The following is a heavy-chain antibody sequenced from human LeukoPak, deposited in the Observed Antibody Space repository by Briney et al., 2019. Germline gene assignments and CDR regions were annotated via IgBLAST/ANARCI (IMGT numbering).Heavy chain of an antibody. V-gene: IGHV3-30*04. J-gene: IGHJ3*02. CDR3: ARLSSWVFEI. Sequence: GGSLRLSCAASGFTFSGHAMHWVRQAPGKGLQWVAVILYDGSQKYYADSVKGRFTVSRDNSKNTVYLQMNSLRAEDTAVYFCARLSSWVFEIWGQGTMVTVSS. D-gene: IGHD3-16*01. CDR1: GFTFSGHA. CDR2: ILYDGSQK.